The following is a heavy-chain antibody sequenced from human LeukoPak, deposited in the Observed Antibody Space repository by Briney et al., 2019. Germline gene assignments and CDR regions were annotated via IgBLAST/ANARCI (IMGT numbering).Heavy chain of an antibody. D-gene: IGHD6-19*01. CDR2: IYHSGST. CDR1: GGSISRSSYY. J-gene: IGHJ4*02. V-gene: IGHV4-39*02. Sequence: SETLSLTCTVSGGSISRSSYYWGWIRQPPGKGLEWIGSIYHSGSTYYNPSLKSRVTISVDTSKNQFSLKLRSVTAADTAVYYCARDRGSGWDPFDYWGQGTLVTVSS. CDR3: ARDRGSGWDPFDY.